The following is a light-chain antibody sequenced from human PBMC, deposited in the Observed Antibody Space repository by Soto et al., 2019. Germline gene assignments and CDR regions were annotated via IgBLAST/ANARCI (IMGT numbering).Light chain of an antibody. CDR3: KHYHHWPLT. J-gene: IGKJ4*01. CDR1: QSVRSN. V-gene: IGKV3-15*01. Sequence: EIVMTQSPATQSMSPGERATLSSRASQSVRSNLAWYQQRPGQAPRLLIYGASTRATGIPARFSGSGSGTEFTLTISSLQSEDFAVYYCKHYHHWPLTVGGGTKVDIK. CDR2: GAS.